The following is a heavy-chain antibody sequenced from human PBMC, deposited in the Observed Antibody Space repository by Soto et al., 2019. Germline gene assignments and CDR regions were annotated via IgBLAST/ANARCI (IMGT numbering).Heavy chain of an antibody. CDR1: GYTFTSYG. J-gene: IGHJ4*02. CDR3: ARAHYYDSSGYYFGY. D-gene: IGHD3-22*01. CDR2: ISAYNGNT. V-gene: IGHV1-18*01. Sequence: ASVKVSCKASGYTFTSYGISWVRQAPGQGLEWMGWISAYNGNTNYAQKLQGRVTMTTDTPTSTAYMELRSLRSDDTAVYYCARAHYYDSSGYYFGYWGQGTLVTVSS.